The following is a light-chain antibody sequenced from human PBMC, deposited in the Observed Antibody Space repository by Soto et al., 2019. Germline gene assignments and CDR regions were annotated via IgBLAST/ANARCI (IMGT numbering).Light chain of an antibody. V-gene: IGKV1-33*01. CDR2: DAA. Sequence: DIPMTQSQSSLSASVGDRVTIACRASQGITKCLSWYQQKPGKAPQLLSYDAANLETGVPSRFSGSGSGKDFTVTINSLQSEDFAPYYCQLHNTLPITVGPGTTVDI. J-gene: IGKJ3*01. CDR1: QGITKC. CDR3: QLHNTLPIT.